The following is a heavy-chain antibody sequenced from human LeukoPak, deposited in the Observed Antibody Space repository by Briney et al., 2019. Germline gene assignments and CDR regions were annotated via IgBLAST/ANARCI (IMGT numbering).Heavy chain of an antibody. Sequence: SETLSLTCTVSGGSISSYYWSWIRQPPVKGLEWIAYISDIGGINYNPSLESRVTISLDTSKNQFSLKLSSVTAADTAVYYCAGHHPRNTVDFWGQGTLVTVSS. V-gene: IGHV4-59*08. D-gene: IGHD2/OR15-2a*01. CDR1: GGSISSYY. CDR2: ISDIGGI. J-gene: IGHJ4*02. CDR3: AGHHPRNTVDF.